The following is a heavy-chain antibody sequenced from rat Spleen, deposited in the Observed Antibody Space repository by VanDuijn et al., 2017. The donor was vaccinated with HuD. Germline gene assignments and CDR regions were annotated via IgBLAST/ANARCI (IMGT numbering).Heavy chain of an antibody. J-gene: IGHJ1*01. V-gene: IGHV5-7*01. D-gene: IGHD3-8*01. CDR2: ISDDGSIT. Sequence: EVQLVESDGGLVQPGRSLKLSCAASGFTLSDHYMAWVRQAPTKGLEWVATISDDGSITYYRDSVKGRFTISRDNAKSTLYLQMDSLRSEDTATYYCTTARNVPSYWYFDFWGPGTMVTVSS. CDR1: GFTLSDHY. CDR3: TTARNVPSYWYFDF.